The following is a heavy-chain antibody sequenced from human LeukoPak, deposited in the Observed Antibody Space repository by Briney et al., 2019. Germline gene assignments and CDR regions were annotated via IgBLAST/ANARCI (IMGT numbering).Heavy chain of an antibody. CDR2: ISGSSSSSDGGAI. V-gene: IGHV3-48*01. CDR3: ARDVGGTIWLDM. Sequence: GGSLRLSCTASGFTFSTYSMNWVRQAPGRGLEWVSYISGSSSSSDGGAIQYADSMKGRFAISRDNSKNTVYLQMNSLRAEDTAVYYCARDVGGTIWLDMWGQGTMVTVSA. D-gene: IGHD6-19*01. J-gene: IGHJ3*02. CDR1: GFTFSTYS.